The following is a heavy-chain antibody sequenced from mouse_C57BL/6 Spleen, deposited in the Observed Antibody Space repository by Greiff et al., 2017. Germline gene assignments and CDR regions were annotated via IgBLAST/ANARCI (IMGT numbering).Heavy chain of an antibody. D-gene: IGHD4-1*02. CDR3: ARERDQLGPLAR. CDR1: GFTFSSYA. J-gene: IGHJ3*02. Sequence: EVKVVESGGGLVKPGGSLKLSCAASGFTFSSYAMSWVRQTPEKRLEWVATISDGGSYTYYPDNVKGRFTISRDNAKNNLYLQMSHLKSEDTAMYYCARERDQLGPLARWGQGTLVTVSA. V-gene: IGHV5-4*01. CDR2: ISDGGSYT.